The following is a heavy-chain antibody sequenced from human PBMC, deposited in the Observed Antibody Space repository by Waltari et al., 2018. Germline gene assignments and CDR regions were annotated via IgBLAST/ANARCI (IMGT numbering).Heavy chain of an antibody. CDR1: GFSIRDYY. CDR3: SRAVFSSGYYFLDH. CDR2: SRYRAQGYST. V-gene: IGHV3-72*01. J-gene: IGHJ4*02. Sequence: VRLVESGGTVVQPGGPLRLSCPASGFSIRDYYMDWLRQAPGKGLEWVGRSRYRAQGYSTDYGASVEGRFTILRDEAKNSLYLQMDRLRPEDTAVYFCSRAVFSSGYYFLDHWGQGTPVMVSS. D-gene: IGHD3-22*01.